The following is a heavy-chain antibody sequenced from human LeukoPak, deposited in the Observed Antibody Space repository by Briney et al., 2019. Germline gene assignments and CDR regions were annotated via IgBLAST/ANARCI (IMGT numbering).Heavy chain of an antibody. CDR2: IYHSGTT. D-gene: IGHD4-23*01. Sequence: SETLSLTCTVSSGSISSYYWSWIRQPPGKGLEWIAYIYHSGTTNYNPSLKSRVTISVDTSKNQFSLKVGSVTAADTAVYYCASIVGGNSYFDSWGQGTLVTVFS. J-gene: IGHJ4*02. V-gene: IGHV4-59*01. CDR3: ASIVGGNSYFDS. CDR1: SGSISSYY.